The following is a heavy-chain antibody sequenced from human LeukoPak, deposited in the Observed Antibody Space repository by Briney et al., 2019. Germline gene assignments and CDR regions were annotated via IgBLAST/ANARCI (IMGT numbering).Heavy chain of an antibody. CDR3: ASWDSYGYGGFDY. Sequence: ASVKVSCKASGYTFTSYGISWVRQAPGQGLEWMGWINPNSGGTNYAQKFQGRVTMTRDTSISTAYMELSRLRSDDTAVYYCASWDSYGYGGFDYWGQGTLVTVSS. CDR1: GYTFTSYG. CDR2: INPNSGGT. J-gene: IGHJ4*02. D-gene: IGHD5-18*01. V-gene: IGHV1-2*02.